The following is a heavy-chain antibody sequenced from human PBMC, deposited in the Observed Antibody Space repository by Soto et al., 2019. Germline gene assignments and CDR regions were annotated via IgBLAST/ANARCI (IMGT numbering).Heavy chain of an antibody. CDR2: IIPILGIA. V-gene: IGHV1-69*02. Sequence: QVQLVQSGAEVKKPGSSVKVSCKASGGTFSSYTISWVRQAPGQGLEWMGRIIPILGIANYAQKFQGRVTISADKPTSTAYMELSSLRSEDTAVYYCARGSGTTGTGNDAFDIWGQGTMVTVSS. D-gene: IGHD1-1*01. CDR3: ARGSGTTGTGNDAFDI. J-gene: IGHJ3*02. CDR1: GGTFSSYT.